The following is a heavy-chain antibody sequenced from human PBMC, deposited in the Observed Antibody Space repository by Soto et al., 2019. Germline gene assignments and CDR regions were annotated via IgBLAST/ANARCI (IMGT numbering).Heavy chain of an antibody. V-gene: IGHV1-8*01. Sequence: QVQLVQSGAEVKKPGASVKVYCKASGYSFLSSDINWVRQATGQGLEWMGWMNPNSGKTGYAQKFQGRVTMTRHTSISTVYMELSSLRSEDTAVYYCARGYRFGVMDVWGQGTTVTVYS. CDR1: GYSFLSSD. D-gene: IGHD3-10*01. J-gene: IGHJ6*02. CDR2: MNPNSGKT. CDR3: ARGYRFGVMDV.